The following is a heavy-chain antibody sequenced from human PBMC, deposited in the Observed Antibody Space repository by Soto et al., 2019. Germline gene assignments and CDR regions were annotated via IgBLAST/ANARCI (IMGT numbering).Heavy chain of an antibody. CDR2: VDSSDSHA. CDR1: GYRFTSYW. Sequence: GESLKISCKASGYRFTSYWISWVRQTPGKGLEWMGRVDSSDSHANYSPSFQGRVTISVDKSVSTAYLQWSSLKASDTAVYYCARHFGLITHFDYWGQGALVTVSS. J-gene: IGHJ4*02. V-gene: IGHV5-10-1*01. D-gene: IGHD3-3*01. CDR3: ARHFGLITHFDY.